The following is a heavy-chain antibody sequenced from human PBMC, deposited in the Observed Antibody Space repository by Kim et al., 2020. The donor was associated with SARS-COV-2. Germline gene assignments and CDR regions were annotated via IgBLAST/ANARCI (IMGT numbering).Heavy chain of an antibody. Sequence: QKLQGRVTMTTDTSTSTAYMERRSLRSDDTAVYYCARDSRYSYGSHWFDPWGQGTLVTVSS. D-gene: IGHD5-18*01. V-gene: IGHV1-18*01. CDR3: ARDSRYSYGSHWFDP. J-gene: IGHJ5*02.